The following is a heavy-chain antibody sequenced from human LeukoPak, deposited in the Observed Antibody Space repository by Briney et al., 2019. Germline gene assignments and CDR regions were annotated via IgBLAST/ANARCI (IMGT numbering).Heavy chain of an antibody. CDR3: ARELRVESTPDY. D-gene: IGHD5/OR15-5a*01. J-gene: IGHJ4*02. Sequence: GGSLRLSCAASGFTFSSYALNWVRQAPGKGLEWISYISSSSSTICYTDSVKGRFTISRDNAKNSLYLQMNSLRDGDTAVYYCARELRVESTPDYWGQGTLVTVFS. V-gene: IGHV3-48*02. CDR1: GFTFSSYA. CDR2: ISSSSSTI.